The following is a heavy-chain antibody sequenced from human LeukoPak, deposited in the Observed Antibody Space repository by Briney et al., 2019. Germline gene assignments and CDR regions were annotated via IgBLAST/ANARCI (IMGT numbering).Heavy chain of an antibody. CDR3: TTIYCSSTSCWALDI. J-gene: IGHJ3*02. CDR2: IKSKTDGGTT. CDR1: GFTFSNAW. D-gene: IGHD2-2*01. Sequence: GGSLRLSCAASGFTFSNAWMSWVRQAPGKGLEWVGRIKSKTDGGTTDYAAPVKGRFTISRDDSKNTLYLQMNSLKTEDTAVYYCTTIYCSSTSCWALDIWGQGTMVTVSS. V-gene: IGHV3-15*01.